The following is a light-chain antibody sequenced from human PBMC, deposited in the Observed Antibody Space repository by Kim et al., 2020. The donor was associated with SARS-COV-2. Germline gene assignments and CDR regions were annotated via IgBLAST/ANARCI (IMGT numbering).Light chain of an antibody. J-gene: IGKJ4*01. CDR3: QQRSNWPLT. CDR1: QSVSNY. V-gene: IGKV3-11*01. Sequence: FSPGERATLACRASQSVSNYLAWYQQKRGKAPRLLIYDASNRATGIPARFSGSGYGTDFTLTISSLEPEDFACYYCQQRSNWPLTFGGGTKVDIK. CDR2: DAS.